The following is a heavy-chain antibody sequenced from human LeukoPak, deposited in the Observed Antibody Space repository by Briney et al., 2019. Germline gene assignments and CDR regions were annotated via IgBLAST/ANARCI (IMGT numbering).Heavy chain of an antibody. J-gene: IGHJ4*02. Sequence: SETLSLTCTVSHFISSYYWSWIRQPPVKGLEWIGYISYSGSTHYNPSLKSRLTISIDTSKNQFSLKLTSVTAADTAVYYCTRQWFGELFSVFDYWGQGSLVTVSS. CDR2: ISYSGST. V-gene: IGHV4-59*08. CDR3: TRQWFGELFSVFDY. CDR1: HFISSYY. D-gene: IGHD3-10*01.